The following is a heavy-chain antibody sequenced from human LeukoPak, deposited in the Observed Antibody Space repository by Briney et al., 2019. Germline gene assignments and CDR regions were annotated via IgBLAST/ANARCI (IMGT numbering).Heavy chain of an antibody. D-gene: IGHD3-10*01. J-gene: IGHJ4*02. V-gene: IGHV4-39*01. CDR3: ASRGTYYYGSGSYYNDFDY. CDR2: IYYSGST. Sequence: SETLSLTCTVSGGSISSSSYYWGWIRQPPGKGLEWIGSIYYSGSTYYNPSLKSRVTISVDTSKNQFSLKLSSVTAADTAVYYCASRGTYYYGSGSYYNDFDYWGQGTLVTVSS. CDR1: GGSISSSSYY.